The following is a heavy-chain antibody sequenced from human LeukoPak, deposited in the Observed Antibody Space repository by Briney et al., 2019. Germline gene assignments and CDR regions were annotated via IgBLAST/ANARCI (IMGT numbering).Heavy chain of an antibody. CDR3: AKSDSSGWSYYFDY. CDR2: ISSSSYI. D-gene: IGHD6-19*01. J-gene: IGHJ4*02. CDR1: GFTLSSYS. Sequence: GSLRLSCAASGFTLSSYSMNWVRQAPGKGLEWVSSISSSSYIYYADSVKGRFTISRDNAKNSLYLQMNSLRAEDMALYYCAKSDSSGWSYYFDYWGQGTLVTVSS. V-gene: IGHV3-21*04.